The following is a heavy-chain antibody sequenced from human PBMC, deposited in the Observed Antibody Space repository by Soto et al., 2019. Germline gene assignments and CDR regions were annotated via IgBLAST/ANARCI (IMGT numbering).Heavy chain of an antibody. CDR3: AKDYPIAVAGTSWFDP. Sequence: PGGSLRLSCAASGFTFSSYAMSWVRQAPGKGLEWVSAISGSGGSTYYADSVKGRFTISRDNSKNTLYLQMNSLRAEDTAVYYCAKDYPIAVAGTSWFDPWGQGTLVTVSS. CDR2: ISGSGGST. V-gene: IGHV3-23*01. CDR1: GFTFSSYA. D-gene: IGHD6-19*01. J-gene: IGHJ5*02.